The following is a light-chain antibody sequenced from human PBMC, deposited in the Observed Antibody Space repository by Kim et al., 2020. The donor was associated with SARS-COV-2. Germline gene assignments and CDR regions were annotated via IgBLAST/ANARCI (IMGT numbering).Light chain of an antibody. CDR3: QQYHNYPYT. J-gene: IGKJ2*01. CDR2: KAS. V-gene: IGKV1-5*03. Sequence: STFVGDRVTITCRASQSINSWLAWYQSKPGKAPKLLIYKASSLETGVPSRFSGSGSGTEFTLTISSLQPDDFATYYCQQYHNYPYTFGQGTKLEI. CDR1: QSINSW.